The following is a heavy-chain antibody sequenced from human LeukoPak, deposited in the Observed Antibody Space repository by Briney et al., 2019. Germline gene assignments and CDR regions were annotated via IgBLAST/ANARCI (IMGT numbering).Heavy chain of an antibody. J-gene: IGHJ4*02. CDR3: ARTRQSSIRYYFDY. Sequence: ASVKVSCTASGYTFTGYYMHWVRQAPGQGLEWMGWINPNSGGTNYAQKFQGRVTMTRDTSISTAYMELSRLRSDDTAVYYCARTRQSSIRYYFDYWGQGTLVTVSA. D-gene: IGHD3-16*01. CDR1: GYTFTGYY. V-gene: IGHV1-2*02. CDR2: INPNSGGT.